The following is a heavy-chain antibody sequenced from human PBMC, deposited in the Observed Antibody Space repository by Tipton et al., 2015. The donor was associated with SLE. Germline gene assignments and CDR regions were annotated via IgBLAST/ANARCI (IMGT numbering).Heavy chain of an antibody. CDR1: GFTFSNYG. Sequence: SLRLSCAASGFTFSNYGMHWVRQAPGKGLEWVAFIRYDGSNKYYADSVKGRFTISRDNSKNTLYLQMNSLRAGDTAVYYCAKDPSGYSSSWGYYYYSMDVWGQGTTVTVSS. CDR3: AKDPSGYSSSWGYYYYSMDV. V-gene: IGHV3-30*02. D-gene: IGHD6-13*01. CDR2: IRYDGSNK. J-gene: IGHJ6*02.